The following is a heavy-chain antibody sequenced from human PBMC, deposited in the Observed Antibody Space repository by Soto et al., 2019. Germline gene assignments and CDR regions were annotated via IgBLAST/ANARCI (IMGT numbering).Heavy chain of an antibody. CDR1: GYTFTSYG. Sequence: ASVKVSCKASGYTFTSYGISWVRQAPGQGLEWMGWISAYNGNTNYAQKLQGRVTMTTDTSTSTAYMELRSLRSDDTAVYYCARGVRSYDFWSGYHAPSWFDPWGQGTLVTVSS. D-gene: IGHD3-3*01. V-gene: IGHV1-18*01. CDR2: ISAYNGNT. CDR3: ARGVRSYDFWSGYHAPSWFDP. J-gene: IGHJ5*02.